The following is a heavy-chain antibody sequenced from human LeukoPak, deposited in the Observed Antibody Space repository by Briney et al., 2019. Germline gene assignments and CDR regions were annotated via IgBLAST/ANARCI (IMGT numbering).Heavy chain of an antibody. Sequence: PGRSLRLSCAASGFTFSSYAMHWVRQAPGKGLEWVAVISYDGSNKYYADSVKGRFTISRDNSKNTLYLQMNSLRAEDTAVYYCAREPYYDSSGYCLDYWGQGTLVTVSS. J-gene: IGHJ4*02. CDR2: ISYDGSNK. CDR3: AREPYYDSSGYCLDY. CDR1: GFTFSSYA. V-gene: IGHV3-30*04. D-gene: IGHD3-22*01.